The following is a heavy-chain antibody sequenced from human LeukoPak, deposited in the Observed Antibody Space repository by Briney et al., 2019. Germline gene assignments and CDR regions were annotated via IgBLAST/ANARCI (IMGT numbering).Heavy chain of an antibody. CDR1: GGTFSSYA. Sequence: ASVKVPCKASGGTFSSYAISWVGQAPGQGLEWMGRIIPIFGTANYARKFQGRVTITTDESTSTAYMELSSLRSEDTAVYYCARTVVGATTDDAFDIWGQGTMVTVSS. CDR3: ARTVVGATTDDAFDI. V-gene: IGHV1-69*05. D-gene: IGHD1-26*01. J-gene: IGHJ3*02. CDR2: IIPIFGTA.